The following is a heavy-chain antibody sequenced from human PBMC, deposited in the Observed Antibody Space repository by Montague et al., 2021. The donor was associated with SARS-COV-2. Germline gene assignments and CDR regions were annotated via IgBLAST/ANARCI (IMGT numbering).Heavy chain of an antibody. CDR1: GGSFSGFY. CDR2: INQSGSI. J-gene: IGHJ2*01. CDR3: SRGPQEYRITMIVVDYWYFDL. Sequence: SETLSLTCAVSGGSFSGFYWSWVCQSPGEGLEWIGEINQSGSINYNPSLKSRVTILVDTSKNQFSLKLTSVTAADTAVYYCSRGPQEYRITMIVVDYWYFDLWGRGTLVTVSS. D-gene: IGHD3-22*01. V-gene: IGHV4-34*01.